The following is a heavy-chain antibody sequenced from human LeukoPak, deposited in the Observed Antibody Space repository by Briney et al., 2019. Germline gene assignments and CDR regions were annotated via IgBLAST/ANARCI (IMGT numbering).Heavy chain of an antibody. J-gene: IGHJ3*02. D-gene: IGHD2-21*01. CDR3: TKDRLFLHDALDI. V-gene: IGHV3-7*03. CDR1: GFDFSNYW. CDR2: IKQDGSEK. Sequence: GGSLRLSCAASGFDFSNYWMYWVRQAPGKGLEWVANIKQDGSEKYYVDSVRGRYTISRDNAKSSLYLQMNSLRPEDTAFYYCTKDRLFLHDALDIWGQGTMVTASS.